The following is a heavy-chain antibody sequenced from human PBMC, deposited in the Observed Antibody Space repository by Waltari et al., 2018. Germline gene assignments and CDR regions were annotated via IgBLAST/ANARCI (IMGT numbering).Heavy chain of an antibody. D-gene: IGHD2-2*01. V-gene: IGHV4-59*01. J-gene: IGHJ4*02. Sequence: QVQLQESGPGLVKPSETLSLTCTVSGGSISSYYWSWIRQPPGKGLEWIGYIYYSGSTNYTPPLKSRVTIAVDTSKNQCSLKLSSVTAADTAVYYCAAGVPSRYCSSTSCYPFDYWGQGTLVTVSS. CDR3: AAGVPSRYCSSTSCYPFDY. CDR2: IYYSGST. CDR1: GGSISSYY.